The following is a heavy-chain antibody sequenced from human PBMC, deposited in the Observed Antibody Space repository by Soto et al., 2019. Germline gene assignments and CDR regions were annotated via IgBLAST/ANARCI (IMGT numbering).Heavy chain of an antibody. CDR1: GYTFTSYA. Sequence: QVQLVQSGAEVKKPGASVKVSCKASGYTFTSYAMHWVRQAPGQRLEWMGWINAGNGNTKYSQKFXGRGTITRDTPXXXAXWELSSLRSEDTAVYYCASSYSNYALIAYYSYGMDVWGQGTTVTVSS. D-gene: IGHD4-4*01. V-gene: IGHV1-3*01. CDR3: ASSYSNYALIAYYSYGMDV. J-gene: IGHJ6*02. CDR2: INAGNGNT.